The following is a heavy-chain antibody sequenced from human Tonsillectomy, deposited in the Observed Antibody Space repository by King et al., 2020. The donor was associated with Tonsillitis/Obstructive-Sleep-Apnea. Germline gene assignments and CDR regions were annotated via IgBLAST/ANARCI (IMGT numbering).Heavy chain of an antibody. D-gene: IGHD4-23*01. J-gene: IGHJ4*02. CDR3: ARGGAAVVSGVDY. CDR2: ISSSSSYI. V-gene: IGHV3-21*01. Sequence: VQLVESGGGLVKPGGSLRLSCAASGFTFRSYSMNWVRHAPGRGLEWVSSISSSSSYIYYADSVKGRFTISRANAKNSLYLQMDSLRAEDTAVYYCARGGAAVVSGVDYWGQGALVTVSS. CDR1: GFTFRSYS.